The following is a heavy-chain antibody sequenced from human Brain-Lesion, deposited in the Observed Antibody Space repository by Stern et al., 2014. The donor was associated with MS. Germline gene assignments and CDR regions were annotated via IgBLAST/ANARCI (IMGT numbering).Heavy chain of an antibody. V-gene: IGHV1-2*02. CDR3: ARDQRGITIFGVVTDYYYLGMDV. J-gene: IGHJ6*02. CDR2: INPNTGGT. Sequence: DQLVESGAEVKKPGASGKVSCKTSGYIFTGYYIHWVRQAPGQGLEWMALINPNTGGTKYAQKFQGRVTMSRDTSISTAYVELSSLTSDDTAVYYCARDQRGITIFGVVTDYYYLGMDVWGQGTTVTVSS. D-gene: IGHD3-3*01. CDR1: GYIFTGYY.